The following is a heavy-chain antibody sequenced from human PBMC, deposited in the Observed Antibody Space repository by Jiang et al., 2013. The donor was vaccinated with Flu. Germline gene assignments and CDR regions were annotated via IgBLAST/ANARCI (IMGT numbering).Heavy chain of an antibody. V-gene: IGHV4-4*07. D-gene: IGHD3-10*01. J-gene: IGHJ4*02. Sequence: GPGLVKPSETLSLTCTVSGGSINNYYWSWIRQPAGKGLEWIGRIYSSGSTYYNPSLKSRVTMSVATSKNQFSLKVNSVTAADTAVYYCARLARWESFFDYWGQGTLVIVSS. CDR3: ARLARWESFFDY. CDR2: IYSSGST. CDR1: GGSINNYY.